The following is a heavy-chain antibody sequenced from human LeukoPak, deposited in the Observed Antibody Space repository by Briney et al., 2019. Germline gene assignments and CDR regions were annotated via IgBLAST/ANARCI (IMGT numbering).Heavy chain of an antibody. D-gene: IGHD3-22*01. CDR3: AKGSSYYYDSSGYDYYFDY. CDR1: GFTFTNYW. Sequence: PGGSLRLSCAASGFTFTNYWMSWVRQAPGKGLELVASIKQDRSEKYYVDSVKGRFTISRDNAKNSLYLQMNSLRAEDMALYYCAKGSSYYYDSSGYDYYFDYWGQGTLVTVSS. V-gene: IGHV3-7*03. CDR2: IKQDRSEK. J-gene: IGHJ4*02.